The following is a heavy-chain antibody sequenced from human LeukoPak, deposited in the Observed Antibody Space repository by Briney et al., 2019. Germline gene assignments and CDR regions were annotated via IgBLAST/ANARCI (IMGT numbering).Heavy chain of an antibody. CDR2: IFSGGTI. Sequence: GGSLRLSCAASGFTFSSYSMNWVRQAPGKGLEWVSVIFSGGTIYYADAVKGRFTISKDNSKNTLYLQMNSLRAEDTAVYYCAKDLFLDREGDAFDIWGQGTMVTVSS. V-gene: IGHV3-66*01. J-gene: IGHJ3*02. CDR3: AKDLFLDREGDAFDI. CDR1: GFTFSSYS. D-gene: IGHD3/OR15-3a*01.